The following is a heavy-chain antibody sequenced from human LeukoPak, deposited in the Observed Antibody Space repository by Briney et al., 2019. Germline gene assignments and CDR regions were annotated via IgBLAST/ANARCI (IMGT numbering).Heavy chain of an antibody. CDR2: IFPSGGEI. CDR1: GFTFSTFA. V-gene: IGHV3-23*01. Sequence: PGGSLRLSCAASGFTFSTFAMIWVRQPPGKGLEWVSSIFPSGGEIHYADSVRGRFTISRDNPKSTLYLQMNSLRAEDTAVYYCAKDRIPLTAMMDLYFDYWGQGTLVTVSS. D-gene: IGHD5-18*01. J-gene: IGHJ4*02. CDR3: AKDRIPLTAMMDLYFDY.